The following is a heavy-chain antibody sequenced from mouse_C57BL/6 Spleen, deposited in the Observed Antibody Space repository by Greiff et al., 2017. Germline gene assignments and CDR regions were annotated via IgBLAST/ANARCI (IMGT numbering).Heavy chain of an antibody. CDR3: ARSLQNFDY. J-gene: IGHJ2*01. CDR2: IYPGSGNT. CDR1: GYTFTDYY. V-gene: IGHV1-76*01. D-gene: IGHD2-10*01. Sequence: VQGVESGAELVRPGASVKLSCKASGYTFTDYYINWVKQRPGQGLEWIARIYPGSGNTYYNEKFKGKATLTAEKSSSTAYMQLSSLTSEDSAVYFCARSLQNFDYWGQGTTLTVSS.